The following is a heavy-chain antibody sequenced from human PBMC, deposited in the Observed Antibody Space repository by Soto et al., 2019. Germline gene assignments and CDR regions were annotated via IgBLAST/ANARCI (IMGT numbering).Heavy chain of an antibody. CDR2: IVVGSGNT. D-gene: IGHD2-2*01. CDR1: GFTITSSA. V-gene: IGHV1-58*02. CDR3: ARVFRGLDGTTYDY. Sequence: SVKVSCKASGFTITSSAMQWVRQAHGQRLEWIGWIVVGSGNTNYAQKFQERVTITRDMSTSTAYMELSSLRSEDTAVYYCARVFRGLDGTTYDYWGQGTLVTVSS. J-gene: IGHJ4*02.